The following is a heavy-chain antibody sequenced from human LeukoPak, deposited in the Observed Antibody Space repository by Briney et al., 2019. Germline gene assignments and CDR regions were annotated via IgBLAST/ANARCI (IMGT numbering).Heavy chain of an antibody. CDR1: GFTFSSYG. CDR3: ARLLTEDYDILTGYYNVSYYYYYYGMDV. Sequence: GRSLRLSCAASGFTFSSYGMHWVRQAPGKGLEWVAVISYDGSNKYYADSVKGRFTISRDNSKNTLYLQMNSLRAEDTAVYYCARLLTEDYDILTGYYNVSYYYYYYGMDVWGQGTTVTVSS. V-gene: IGHV3-30*03. D-gene: IGHD3-9*01. CDR2: ISYDGSNK. J-gene: IGHJ6*02.